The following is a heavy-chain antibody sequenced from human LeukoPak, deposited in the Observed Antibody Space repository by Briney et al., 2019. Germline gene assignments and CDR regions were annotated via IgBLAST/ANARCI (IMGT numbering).Heavy chain of an antibody. Sequence: GGSLRLSCAASGFTFDDYAMHWVRQAPGKGLEWVAVISNDGSMKYYADSVEGRFTISRDNSKNTLYLQMNSLRAEDTAVYYCARDPNSGYGDYWGQGTLVTVSS. V-gene: IGHV3-30-3*01. CDR3: ARDPNSGYGDY. CDR2: ISNDGSMK. J-gene: IGHJ4*02. CDR1: GFTFDDYA. D-gene: IGHD5-12*01.